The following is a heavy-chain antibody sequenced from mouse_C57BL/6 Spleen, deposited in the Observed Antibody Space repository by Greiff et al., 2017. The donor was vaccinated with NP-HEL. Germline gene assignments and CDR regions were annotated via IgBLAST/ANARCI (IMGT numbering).Heavy chain of an antibody. J-gene: IGHJ3*01. CDR1: GFTFSSYA. CDR2: ISDGGSYT. D-gene: IGHD2-4*01. V-gene: IGHV5-4*01. CDR3: ARECDYDVAWFAY. Sequence: EVQVVESGGGLVKPGGSLKLSCAASGFTFSSYAMSWVRQTPEKRLEWVATISDGGSYTYYPENVKGRVTISRDHAKNNLYLQMSHLKSEDPAMYYCARECDYDVAWFAYWGQGTLVTVSA.